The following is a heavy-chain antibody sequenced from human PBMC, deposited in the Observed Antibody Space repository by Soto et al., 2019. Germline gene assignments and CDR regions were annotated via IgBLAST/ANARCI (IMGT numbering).Heavy chain of an antibody. CDR2: VSAYDPNA. D-gene: IGHD6-13*01. Sequence: QVQLVQSGPEMKRPGASVKVSCKGSGYTFRTHGISWVRQAPGQGLEWLGWVSAYDPNANFAQKVQGRLTMTTDTSLNTAYMELTSLTGYDTAVYYCARDRDGGSRRGLRHYFGMDVWGQGTAVTVSS. CDR3: ARDRDGGSRRGLRHYFGMDV. V-gene: IGHV1-18*04. CDR1: GYTFRTHG. J-gene: IGHJ6*02.